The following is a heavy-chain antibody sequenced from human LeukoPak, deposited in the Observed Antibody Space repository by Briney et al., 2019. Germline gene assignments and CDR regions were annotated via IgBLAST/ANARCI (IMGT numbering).Heavy chain of an antibody. CDR1: GFTFTSYV. CDR3: AKDVVGSSGYYVF. J-gene: IGHJ4*02. V-gene: IGHV3-23*01. CDR2: IDTSGGDT. D-gene: IGHD3-22*01. Sequence: GGSLRLSCAASGFTFTSYVLSWVRQAPGKGLEWVSAIDTSGGDTYYADSVKGRFTISRDNSKNTLHLQMNSLRAEDTAVYYCAKDVVGSSGYYVFWGQGTLVTVSS.